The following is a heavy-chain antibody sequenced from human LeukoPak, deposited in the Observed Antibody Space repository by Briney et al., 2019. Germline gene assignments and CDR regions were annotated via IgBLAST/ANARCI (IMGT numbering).Heavy chain of an antibody. J-gene: IGHJ4*02. CDR3: AKDRGFGELFGYFDY. V-gene: IGHV3-30*18. Sequence: PGGSLRLSCAASGFTFSSYGMHWVRQAPGKGLEWVAVISYDGSNKYYADSVKGRFTISRDNSKNTLYLQMNSLRAEDTAVYYCAKDRGFGELFGYFDYWGQGTLVTVSS. D-gene: IGHD3-10*01. CDR1: GFTFSSYG. CDR2: ISYDGSNK.